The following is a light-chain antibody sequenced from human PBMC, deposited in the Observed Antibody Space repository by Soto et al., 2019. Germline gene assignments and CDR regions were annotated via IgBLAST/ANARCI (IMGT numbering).Light chain of an antibody. Sequence: VLPQSPDTLSLSPGDRVTLSCRASQSVRSTFLAWYQQKPGQAPRLLIYGASNRATGIPDRFSGSASGTDFTLTISRLEPDDSAVYYCQQYHDSPMNTFGQGTKPEIK. CDR2: GAS. CDR1: QSVRSTF. J-gene: IGKJ2*01. V-gene: IGKV3-20*01. CDR3: QQYHDSPMNT.